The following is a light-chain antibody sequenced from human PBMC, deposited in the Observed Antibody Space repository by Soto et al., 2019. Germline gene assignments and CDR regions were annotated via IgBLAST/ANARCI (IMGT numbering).Light chain of an antibody. J-gene: IGKJ3*01. CDR3: QQRSNWPPWT. CDR2: DAS. V-gene: IGKV3-11*01. Sequence: VVLTQSPATLSLSPGETATLSCRASQSVSSYLAWYQQKPGQPHRLLIYDASNRATGIPARFSGSGSGTDFTLTITTLEPEDFAVYYCQQRSNWPPWTFGPGTKV. CDR1: QSVSSY.